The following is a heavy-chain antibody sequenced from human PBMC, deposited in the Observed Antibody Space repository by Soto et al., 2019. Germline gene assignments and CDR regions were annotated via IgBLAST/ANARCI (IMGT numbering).Heavy chain of an antibody. CDR3: AKDGASRSYPPYCYFGMDV. CDR1: GFTFSSYA. V-gene: IGHV3-23*01. Sequence: GGSLRLSCAASGFTFSSYAMSWVRQAPGKALEWVSTISGSGGNAYYADSVKGRFSISRDNSKNTLRLQMNSWRADDTAVYYCAKDGASRSYPPYCYFGMDVWGQGTTVTVSS. J-gene: IGHJ6*02. D-gene: IGHD1-26*01. CDR2: ISGSGGNA.